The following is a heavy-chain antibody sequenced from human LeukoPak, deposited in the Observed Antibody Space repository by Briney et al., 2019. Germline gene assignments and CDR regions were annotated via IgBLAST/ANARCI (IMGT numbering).Heavy chain of an antibody. D-gene: IGHD6-13*01. CDR3: ARRLAGTEDY. Sequence: PSETLSLTCTVSGGSISSSSYDWGWIRQPPGKDLEWIGSIYYSGSTYYNPSLKSRVTISVDTSKNQFSLKLSSVTAADTAVYYCARRLAGTEDYWGQGTLVTVSS. J-gene: IGHJ4*02. CDR1: GGSISSSSYD. CDR2: IYYSGST. V-gene: IGHV4-39*01.